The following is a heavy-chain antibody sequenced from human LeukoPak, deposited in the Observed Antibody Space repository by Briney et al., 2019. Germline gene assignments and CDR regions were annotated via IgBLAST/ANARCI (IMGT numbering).Heavy chain of an antibody. D-gene: IGHD1-26*01. Sequence: GGSLRLSCTASVFTFSSHGMLWVRQAGWKGLVWVSRINMVGSSTTYADSVKGRFTISRDNAKNTLYLQMNSLRAEDTAVYYCAREMGATPIDYWGQGTLVTVSS. J-gene: IGHJ4*02. V-gene: IGHV3-74*03. CDR1: VFTFSSHG. CDR3: AREMGATPIDY. CDR2: INMVGSST.